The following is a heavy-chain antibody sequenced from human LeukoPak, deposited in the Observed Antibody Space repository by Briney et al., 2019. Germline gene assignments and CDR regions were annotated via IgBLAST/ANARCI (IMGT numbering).Heavy chain of an antibody. J-gene: IGHJ4*01. CDR2: IKEDGSQK. CDR1: GFTFNRFW. V-gene: IGHV3-7*01. Sequence: GGSLRLSCTTAGFTFNRFWMSWVRQAPGKGLEWVANIKEDGSQKKYVGSVKGRFTISRDNAKNSLFLQMNSLTDEDTAVYYCARPRLIGEVLDYWGQGTLVTVSS. D-gene: IGHD3-10*01. CDR3: ARPRLIGEVLDY.